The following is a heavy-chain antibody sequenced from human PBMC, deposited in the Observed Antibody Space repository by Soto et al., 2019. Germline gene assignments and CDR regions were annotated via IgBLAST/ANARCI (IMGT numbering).Heavy chain of an antibody. J-gene: IGHJ6*03. V-gene: IGHV3-33*01. CDR3: ARTYSNPSDIYYYYYYMDV. D-gene: IGHD4-4*01. CDR1: GFTFSSYG. CDR2: IWYDGSNK. Sequence: GGSLRLSCAASGFTFSSYGMHWVRQAPGKGLEWVAVIWYDGSNKYYADSVKGRFTISRDNSKNTLYLQMNSLRAEDTAVYYCARTYSNPSDIYYYYYYMDVWGKGTTVTVSS.